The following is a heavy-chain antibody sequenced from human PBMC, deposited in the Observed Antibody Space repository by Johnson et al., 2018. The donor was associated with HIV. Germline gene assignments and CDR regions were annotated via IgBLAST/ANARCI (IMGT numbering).Heavy chain of an antibody. J-gene: IGHJ3*02. CDR2: IYSGGRT. CDR1: GFTVSSNY. D-gene: IGHD6-6*01. V-gene: IGHV3-53*01. CDR3: ARSLPYSSSVGFDI. Sequence: EQLVESGGGLIQPGGSLRLSCAASGFTVSSNYMSWVRQAPGKGLEWVPLIYSGGRTYYADSVKGRFTISRDNAKNSLYLQMNSLRAENTAVYYCARSLPYSSSVGFDIWGQGTMVTVSS.